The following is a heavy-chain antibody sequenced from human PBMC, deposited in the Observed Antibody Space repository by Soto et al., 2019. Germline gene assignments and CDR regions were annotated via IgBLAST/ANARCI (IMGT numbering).Heavy chain of an antibody. CDR3: AKLLNSLLEQQKYYFDY. CDR2: ISGSGGST. CDR1: GFPFSSYA. V-gene: IGHV3-23*01. J-gene: IGHJ4*02. Sequence: AGSLRLSCAASGFPFSSYAMSCVRQAPGKGLEWVSAISGSGGSTYYADSVKGRFTISRDNSKNTLYLQMNSLRAEDTAVYYCAKLLNSLLEQQKYYFDYWGQGTLVTVS. D-gene: IGHD1-1*01.